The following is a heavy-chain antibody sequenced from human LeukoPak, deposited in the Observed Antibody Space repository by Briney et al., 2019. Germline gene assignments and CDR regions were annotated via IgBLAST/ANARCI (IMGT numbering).Heavy chain of an antibody. D-gene: IGHD3-10*01. CDR1: GFTFSSYA. Sequence: GGSLRLSCAASGFTFSSYAMSWVRQAPGKGLEWVSAISGSGGSTYYADSVKGRFTISRDNSKNTLYLQMNSLRAEDTAVYYCAKDPLLLWFGEVYYYMDVWGKGTTVTISS. CDR2: ISGSGGST. J-gene: IGHJ6*03. V-gene: IGHV3-23*01. CDR3: AKDPLLLWFGEVYYYMDV.